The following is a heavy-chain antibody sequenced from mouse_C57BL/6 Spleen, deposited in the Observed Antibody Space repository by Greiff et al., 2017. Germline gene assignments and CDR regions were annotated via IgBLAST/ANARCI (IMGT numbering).Heavy chain of an antibody. V-gene: IGHV1-80*01. D-gene: IGHD2-10*02. CDR2: IYPGDGDT. CDR3: AKRAPSSADYAMDY. J-gene: IGHJ4*01. CDR1: GYAFSSYW. Sequence: VQRVESGAELVKPGASVKISCKASGYAFSSYWMNWVKQRPGKGLEWIGQIYPGDGDTNYNGKFKGKATLTADKSSSTAYMQLSSLTSEDSAVXYCAKRAPSSADYAMDYWGQGTSVTVSS.